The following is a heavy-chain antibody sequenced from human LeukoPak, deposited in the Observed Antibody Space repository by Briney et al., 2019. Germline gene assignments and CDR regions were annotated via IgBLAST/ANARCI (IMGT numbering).Heavy chain of an antibody. Sequence: SETLSLTCTVSGGPTTSFYWSWIRQPPGKGLEWIGYIYYSGSTNYNPSLKSRVTISVDTSKNQFSLKLSSLTAADTAVYYCARDTSGYRRGSFDYWGQGTLVTVSS. V-gene: IGHV4-59*01. CDR2: IYYSGST. CDR1: GGPTTSFY. CDR3: ARDTSGYRRGSFDY. D-gene: IGHD3-22*01. J-gene: IGHJ4*02.